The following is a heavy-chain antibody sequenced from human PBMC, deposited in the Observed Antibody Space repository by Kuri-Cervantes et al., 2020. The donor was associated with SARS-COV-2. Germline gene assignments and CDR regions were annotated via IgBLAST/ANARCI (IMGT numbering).Heavy chain of an antibody. J-gene: IGHJ4*02. Sequence: LSLTCAASGFALSDYFMHWIRQAPGRGLEWVSYISSSGSFTKYADSVRGRFTISRDNSKNSLFLQMDSLRAEDTAVYYCATYPNTPEEQGFDHWGQGTLVTVSS. CDR2: ISSSGSFT. D-gene: IGHD1/OR15-1a*01. CDR3: ATYPNTPEEQGFDH. V-gene: IGHV3-11*06. CDR1: GFALSDYF.